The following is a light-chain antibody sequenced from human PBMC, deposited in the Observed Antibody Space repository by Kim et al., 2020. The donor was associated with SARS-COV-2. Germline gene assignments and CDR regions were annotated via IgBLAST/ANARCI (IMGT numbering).Light chain of an antibody. CDR3: QSYDNSNHGV. CDR2: EDL. Sequence: TVTISCTRSSGSIASNYVQWDRQRPGSAPTTIIQEDLQRPSGVPDRFSGSIDTSSNSASLTISGLRTEDEADDYCQSYDNSNHGVFGGGTQLTVL. V-gene: IGLV6-57*03. CDR1: SGSIASNY. J-gene: IGLJ3*02.